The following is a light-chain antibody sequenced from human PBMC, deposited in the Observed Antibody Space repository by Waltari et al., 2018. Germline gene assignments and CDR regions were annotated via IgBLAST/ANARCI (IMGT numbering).Light chain of an antibody. J-gene: IGLJ2*01. CDR3: LSRDTSSTRL. V-gene: IGLV3-19*01. CDR1: SPRSYY. Sequence: SSELTQDPAVSVALGQTVRITCQGDSPRSYYASWYQQRPGQAPILVLYGQDNRPSGIPDRFSGSTSGNTASLTITGAQAEDEADYYCLSRDTSSTRLFGGGTRLTV. CDR2: GQD.